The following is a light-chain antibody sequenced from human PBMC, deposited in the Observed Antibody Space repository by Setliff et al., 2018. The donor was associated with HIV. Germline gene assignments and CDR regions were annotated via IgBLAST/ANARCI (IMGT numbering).Light chain of an antibody. J-gene: IGLJ1*01. CDR3: SAWDDSLNACV. CDR1: SSNIGRRT. CDR2: SQN. Sequence: QSALAQPPSASGTPGQLVTISCSGSSSNIGRRTVNWYQQVPGMAPKLLIYSQNQRPSGVPDRFSASKSGTSASLAISGLQSDDEADYYCSAWDDSLNACVFGTGTKSPS. V-gene: IGLV1-44*01.